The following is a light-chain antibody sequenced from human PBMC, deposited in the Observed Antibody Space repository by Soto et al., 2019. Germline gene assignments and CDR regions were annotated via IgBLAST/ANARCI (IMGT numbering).Light chain of an antibody. Sequence: QSVLTQPASVSGSPGRAITSSCSGSSSDVGAHNFVSWYQHHPGKAPKLMIYEVSNRPSGVSNRFSGSKSGNTASLTISGLQAEDEADYYCNSYTSSNTYVFGSGTKVTVL. CDR2: EVS. J-gene: IGLJ1*01. V-gene: IGLV2-14*01. CDR1: SSDVGAHNF. CDR3: NSYTSSNTYV.